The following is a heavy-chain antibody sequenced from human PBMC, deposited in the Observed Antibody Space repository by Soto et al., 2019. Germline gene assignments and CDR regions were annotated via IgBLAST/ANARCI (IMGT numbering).Heavy chain of an antibody. V-gene: IGHV1-58*02. CDR2: IVVGSGNT. D-gene: IGHD1-1*01. CDR1: GFTFTSSA. J-gene: IGHJ6*03. CDR3: AATTERDNYYMDV. Sequence: ASVKVSCKASGFTFTSSAMQWVRQARGQRLEWIGWIVVGSGNTNYAQKFQERVTITRDMSTSTAYMELSSLRSEDTAVYYCAATTERDNYYMDVWGKGTTVTVSS.